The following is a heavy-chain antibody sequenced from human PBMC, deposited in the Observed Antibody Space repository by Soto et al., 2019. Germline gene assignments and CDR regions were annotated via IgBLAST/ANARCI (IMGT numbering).Heavy chain of an antibody. D-gene: IGHD6-13*01. V-gene: IGHV3-13*01. Sequence: LSLSCAAPGFTFSSYDIHWVRQSTGKGLELVSSIGTAGDTYYPGSVKGRFTISRENAKNSLYLQMNSLRAGDTAVYYCARSAGYGMDVWGQGTTVTVSS. CDR3: ARSAGYGMDV. CDR2: IGTAGDT. CDR1: GFTFSSYD. J-gene: IGHJ6*02.